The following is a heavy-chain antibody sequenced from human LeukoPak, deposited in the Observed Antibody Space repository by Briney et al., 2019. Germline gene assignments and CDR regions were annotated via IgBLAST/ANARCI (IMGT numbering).Heavy chain of an antibody. CDR3: AKSPGGGYSGYDLDY. CDR2: IYSGGGT. J-gene: IGHJ4*02. Sequence: GGSLRLSCAVSEISITTTYMSWVRQAPGKGLEWVALIYSGGGTSYGDSVKGRFTISRDNSKNTLSLQMNSLRAEDTAVYYCAKSPGGGYSGYDLDYWGQGTLVTVSS. CDR1: EISITTTY. D-gene: IGHD5-12*01. V-gene: IGHV3-66*02.